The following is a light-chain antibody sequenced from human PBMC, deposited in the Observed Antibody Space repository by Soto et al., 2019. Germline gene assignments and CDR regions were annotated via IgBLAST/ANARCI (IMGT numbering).Light chain of an antibody. V-gene: IGLV2-11*01. J-gene: IGLJ2*01. Sequence: QSALTQPRSVSGSPGQSVTISCTGTSSDVGGYNYVSWYQQHPGTAPKLMIYDVSQRPSGVPDRFSGSKSGNTASLTISGLQAEDEADYYCCSYAGSPFLFGGGTKLTVL. CDR2: DVS. CDR1: SSDVGGYNY. CDR3: CSYAGSPFL.